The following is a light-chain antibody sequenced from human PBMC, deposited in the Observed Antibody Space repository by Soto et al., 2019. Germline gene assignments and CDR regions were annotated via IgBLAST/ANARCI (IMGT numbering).Light chain of an antibody. V-gene: IGKV3-20*01. CDR1: QSVSSSY. CDR2: GAS. Sequence: EIVLTQSPGTLSLSPGERATLSCRASQSVSSSYLAWYQQKPGQAPRLLIYGASSRATGIPDRFSGSGSGTDFTLTISRLEPEDFAVYYCQQYGSSLPTFGPWTKVDI. J-gene: IGKJ3*01. CDR3: QQYGSSLPT.